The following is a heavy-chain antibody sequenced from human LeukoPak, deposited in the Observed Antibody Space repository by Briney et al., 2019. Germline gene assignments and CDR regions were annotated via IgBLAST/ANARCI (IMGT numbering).Heavy chain of an antibody. CDR2: IKSKTDGGTT. V-gene: IGHV3-15*01. Sequence: GGSLRLSCAASGFTFSNAWMSWVRQAPGKGLEWVGRIKSKTDGGTTDYAAPVKGRFTISRDDSKNTLYLQMNSLRAEDTAVYYCAKGSYSSGWYEHFDYWGQGTLVTVSS. J-gene: IGHJ4*02. D-gene: IGHD6-19*01. CDR1: GFTFSNAW. CDR3: AKGSYSSGWYEHFDY.